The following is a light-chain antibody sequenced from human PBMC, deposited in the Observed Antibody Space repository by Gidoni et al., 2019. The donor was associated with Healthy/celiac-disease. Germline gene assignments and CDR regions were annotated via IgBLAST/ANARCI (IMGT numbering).Light chain of an antibody. CDR2: DVS. CDR1: SSDVGGYNY. J-gene: IGLJ2*01. V-gene: IGLV2-11*01. CDR3: CSYAGSYTFVV. Sequence: QYALTQPRSVSGSPGQSVTISCTGTSSDVGGYNYVSWYHQHPGKAPKLMIYDVSKRPSGVPDRFSGSKSGNTASLTISGLQAEDEADYYCCSYAGSYTFVVFGGGTKLTVL.